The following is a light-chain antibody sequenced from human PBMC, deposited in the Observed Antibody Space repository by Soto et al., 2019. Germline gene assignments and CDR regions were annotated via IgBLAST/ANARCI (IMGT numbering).Light chain of an antibody. Sequence: EIQVTQNTYSLSASVGDRVTITCQASQNINNYLNWYQQKPGRAPKLLIYDASNLEAGVPSRFRGSGSGTDFTFTISRLQPDDIATYYCQQYDNLPTFGQGTLLAVK. CDR1: QNINNY. V-gene: IGKV1-33*01. CDR2: DAS. J-gene: IGKJ5*01. CDR3: QQYDNLPT.